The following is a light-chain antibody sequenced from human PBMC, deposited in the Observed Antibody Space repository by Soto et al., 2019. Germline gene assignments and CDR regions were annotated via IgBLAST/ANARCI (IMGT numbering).Light chain of an antibody. V-gene: IGKV1-39*01. J-gene: IGKJ5*01. CDR3: QQSYSIPPIT. Sequence: DIQMTQSPSSLSAFVGDRVTITCRASQNIDNYLNWYQQKPGKAPKLLIYGASSLQSGVPSRFSGSGSGTEFTLTISSLQPEDFATYYCQQSYSIPPITFGQGTRLEIK. CDR2: GAS. CDR1: QNIDNY.